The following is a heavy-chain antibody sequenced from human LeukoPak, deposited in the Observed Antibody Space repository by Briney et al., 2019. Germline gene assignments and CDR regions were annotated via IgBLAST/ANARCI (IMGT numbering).Heavy chain of an antibody. CDR1: GFTFSAYW. Sequence: GGSLRLSCVASGFTFSAYWMHWVRQAPGKGLVWVSRINSDGSSTTYADSVKGRFTISRDNAKNTLYLQMNSLRAEDTAVYYCATDTVVTADYWGQGTLVTVSS. CDR3: ATDTVVTADY. V-gene: IGHV3-74*01. CDR2: INSDGSST. J-gene: IGHJ4*02. D-gene: IGHD2-21*02.